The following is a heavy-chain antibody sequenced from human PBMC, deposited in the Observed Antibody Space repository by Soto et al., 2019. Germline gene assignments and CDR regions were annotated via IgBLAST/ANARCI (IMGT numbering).Heavy chain of an antibody. J-gene: IGHJ2*01. CDR3: AREGPGSWYFDL. V-gene: IGHV3-30-3*01. CDR2: ISYDGSNK. CDR1: GFTFSSYA. Sequence: QVQLVESGGGVVQPGRSLRLSCAASGFTFSSYAMHWVRQAPGKGLEWVAVISYDGSNKYYADSVKGRFTISRDNSKNTLYLQMNSLRAEDTAVYYWAREGPGSWYFDLWGRGTLVTVSS.